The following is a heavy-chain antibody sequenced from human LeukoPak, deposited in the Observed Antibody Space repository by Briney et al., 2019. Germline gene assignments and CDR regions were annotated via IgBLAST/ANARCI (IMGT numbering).Heavy chain of an antibody. Sequence: ASVKVSCKASGYTFTGYYMHWVRQAPGQGLEWMGWINPNRGGTNYAQKFQGRVTMTRDTSISTAYMELSRLRSDDTAVYYCARDPYGTWYFDLWGRGTLATVSS. CDR2: INPNRGGT. D-gene: IGHD3-10*01. J-gene: IGHJ2*01. CDR3: ARDPYGTWYFDL. CDR1: GYTFTGYY. V-gene: IGHV1-2*02.